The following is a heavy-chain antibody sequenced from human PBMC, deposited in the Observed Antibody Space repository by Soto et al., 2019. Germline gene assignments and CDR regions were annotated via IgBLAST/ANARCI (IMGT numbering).Heavy chain of an antibody. Sequence: QVQLVESGGGVVQPGRSLRLSCAASGFTFSSYAMHWVRQAPGKGLEWVAVISYDGSNKYYADSVKGRFTISRDNSKNTLYLQMNSLGAEDTAVYYCARAQNPHYGDSGGYDLDYWGQGTLVTVSS. V-gene: IGHV3-30-3*01. D-gene: IGHD3-22*01. CDR1: GFTFSSYA. CDR2: ISYDGSNK. CDR3: ARAQNPHYGDSGGYDLDY. J-gene: IGHJ4*02.